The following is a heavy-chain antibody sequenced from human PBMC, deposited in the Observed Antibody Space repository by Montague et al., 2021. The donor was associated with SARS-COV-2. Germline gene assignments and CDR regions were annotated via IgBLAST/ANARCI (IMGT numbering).Heavy chain of an antibody. D-gene: IGHD3-10*01. CDR2: IYYSGTT. CDR3: ARPLVRGVPKAFDI. V-gene: IGHV4-39*01. J-gene: IGHJ3*02. CDR1: GGSITRNYY. Sequence: SETLSLTCTVSGGSITRNYYWGWIRQPPGKGLEWVGNIYYSGTTFINPSLESRVTISVDAPKNKFSLNLTSVTAADTAVYYCARPLVRGVPKAFDIWGQGALVIVSS.